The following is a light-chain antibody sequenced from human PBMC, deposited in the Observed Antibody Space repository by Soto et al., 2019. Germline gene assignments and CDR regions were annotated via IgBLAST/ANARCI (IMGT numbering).Light chain of an antibody. Sequence: IVLTQSPGTLSLSPGERATLSCRASQSVRNNYLAWYQQQPGQAPRFLIFATSNRATGIPDRFSGGGSGTDFTLTISRLEPEDFAVYYCQQFGSYPLTSGGGTKVDIK. J-gene: IGKJ4*01. CDR2: ATS. V-gene: IGKV3-20*01. CDR3: QQFGSYPLT. CDR1: QSVRNNY.